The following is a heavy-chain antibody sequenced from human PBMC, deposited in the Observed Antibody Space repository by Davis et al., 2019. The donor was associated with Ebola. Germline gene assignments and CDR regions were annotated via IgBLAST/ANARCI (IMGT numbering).Heavy chain of an antibody. D-gene: IGHD6-19*01. V-gene: IGHV3-23*01. CDR3: AKVPLYSSGWYDYYYYYGMDV. CDR1: GFTFSSYA. J-gene: IGHJ6*02. CDR2: ISGSGGST. Sequence: GESLKISCAASGFTFSSYAMSWVRQAPGKGLEWVSAISGSGGSTYYADSVKGRFTISRDNSKNTLYLQMNSLRAEDTAVYYCAKVPLYSSGWYDYYYYYGMDVWGQGTTVTVSS.